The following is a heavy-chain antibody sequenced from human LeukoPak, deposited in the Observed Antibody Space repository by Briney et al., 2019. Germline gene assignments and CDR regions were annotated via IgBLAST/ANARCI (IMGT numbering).Heavy chain of an antibody. CDR3: AREGTDYGDVA. J-gene: IGHJ5*02. Sequence: SETLSLTCTVSGGSISSYYWSWIRQPPGKGLEWIGYIYYSGGTNYNPSLKSRVTISVDTSKNQFSLKLSSVTAADTAVYYCAREGTDYGDVAWGQGTLVTVSS. CDR1: GGSISSYY. V-gene: IGHV4-59*01. CDR2: IYYSGGT. D-gene: IGHD4-17*01.